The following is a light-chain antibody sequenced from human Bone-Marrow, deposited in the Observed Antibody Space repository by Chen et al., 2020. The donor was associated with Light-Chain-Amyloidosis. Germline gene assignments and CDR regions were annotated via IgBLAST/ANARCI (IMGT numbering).Light chain of an antibody. J-gene: IGLJ3*02. CDR1: SRSIGGYAY. V-gene: IGLV2-11*01. Sequence: QSALPQPHSVSGSPGQSVTISCTGTSRSIGGYAYVSWYQQYPGTAPKLIIYDVNKRPSGVPYRFSATKSANTASLTISGLQADDEAEYHYCAYAGTYTWLYGGGTRLTVL. CDR2: DVN. CDR3: CAYAGTYTWL.